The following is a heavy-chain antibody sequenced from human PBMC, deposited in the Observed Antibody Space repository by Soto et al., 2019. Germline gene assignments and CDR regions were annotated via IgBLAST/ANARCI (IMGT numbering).Heavy chain of an antibody. V-gene: IGHV3-48*03. CDR2: ISSSGSTI. CDR1: GFTFSSYE. CDR3: ARDPTRQGGFGELDY. J-gene: IGHJ4*02. D-gene: IGHD3-10*01. Sequence: EVQLVESGGGLVQPGGSLRLSCAASGFTFSSYEMNWVRQAPGKGLEWVSYISSSGSTIYYADSVKGRFTISRDNAKNSLYLQMNSLRAEDTAVYYCARDPTRQGGFGELDYWGQGTLVTVSS.